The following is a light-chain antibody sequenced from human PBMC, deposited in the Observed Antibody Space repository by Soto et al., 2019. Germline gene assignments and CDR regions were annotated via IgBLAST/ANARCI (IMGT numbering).Light chain of an antibody. Sequence: DIQMTQSPSTLSASVGDRVTITCRASQTISSWLAWYQQKPGKAPKLLIYKASTLKSGVPSRFSGSGSGTDFTLTITRLEPEDFAVYFCQQYDVSPITFGLGTRLEIK. CDR2: KAS. CDR3: QQYDVSPIT. J-gene: IGKJ5*01. CDR1: QTISSW. V-gene: IGKV1-5*03.